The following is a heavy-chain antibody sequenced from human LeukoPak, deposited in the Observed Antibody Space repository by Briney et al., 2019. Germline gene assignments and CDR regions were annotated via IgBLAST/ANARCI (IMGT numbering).Heavy chain of an antibody. J-gene: IGHJ4*02. CDR3: ARDAAGWYSGYALYYFDY. D-gene: IGHD5-12*01. CDR2: INPNSGGT. CDR1: GYTFTGYY. V-gene: IGHV1-2*04. Sequence: ASVKVSCKASGYTFTGYYVHWVRQAPGQGLEWMGRINPNSGGTNYAQKFQGWVTMTRDTSISTAYMELSRLRSDDTAVYYCARDAAGWYSGYALYYFDYWGQGTLVTVSS.